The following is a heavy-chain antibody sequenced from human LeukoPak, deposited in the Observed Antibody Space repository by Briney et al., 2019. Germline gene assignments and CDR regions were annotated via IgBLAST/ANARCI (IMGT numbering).Heavy chain of an antibody. CDR1: GGSFSGYY. V-gene: IGHV4-34*01. CDR2: INHSGST. D-gene: IGHD3-10*01. CDR3: ARASRLRAYGSGSYYY. J-gene: IGHJ4*02. Sequence: PSETLSLTCAVYGGSFSGYYWSWIRQPPGKGLEWIGEINHSGSTNYNPSLKSRVTISVDTSKNQFSLKLSSVTAADTAVYYCARASRLRAYGSGSYYYWGQGTLVTVSS.